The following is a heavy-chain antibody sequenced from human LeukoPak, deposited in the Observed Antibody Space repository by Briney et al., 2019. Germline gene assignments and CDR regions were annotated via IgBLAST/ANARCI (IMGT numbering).Heavy chain of an antibody. Sequence: PGGSLRLSCAASGFTFSSYGMHWVRQAPSKGLEWVAVIKYDGSQKYYADSVKGRFTISRDNSKNTLYLQISSLRAEDAAVYYCAREYSSSSEPLYYFAYWGQGVLVTVSS. CDR3: AREYSSSSEPLYYFAY. J-gene: IGHJ4*02. D-gene: IGHD6-6*01. CDR2: IKYDGSQK. CDR1: GFTFSSYG. V-gene: IGHV3-30*03.